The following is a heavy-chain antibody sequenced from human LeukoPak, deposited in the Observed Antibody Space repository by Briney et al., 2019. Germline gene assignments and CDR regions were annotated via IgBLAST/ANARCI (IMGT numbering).Heavy chain of an antibody. CDR1: GGSFSGYY. Sequence: SETLSLTCAVYGGSFSGYYWSWIRQPPGKGLEWIGEINHSGSTNYNPSLKSRVTISVDTSKNQFSLKLSSVTAADTAVYYCAREGHYDSSGYYSTYFDYWGQGTLVTVSS. V-gene: IGHV4-34*01. D-gene: IGHD3-22*01. CDR2: INHSGST. CDR3: AREGHYDSSGYYSTYFDY. J-gene: IGHJ4*02.